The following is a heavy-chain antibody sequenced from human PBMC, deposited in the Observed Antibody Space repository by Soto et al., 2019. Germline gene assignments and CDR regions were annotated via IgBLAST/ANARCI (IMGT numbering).Heavy chain of an antibody. V-gene: IGHV1-69*06. CDR2: IIPIFGTA. J-gene: IGHJ6*02. CDR3: ALVVVITTRRDYYYYGMDV. Sequence: QVPLVQSGAEVKKPGSSVKVSCKASGGTFSSYAISWVRQAPGQGLEWMGGIIPIFGTANYAQKFQGRVTITADKSTSTAYMELSSLRSEDTAVYYCALVVVITTRRDYYYYGMDVWGQGTTVTVSS. CDR1: GGTFSSYA. D-gene: IGHD3-22*01.